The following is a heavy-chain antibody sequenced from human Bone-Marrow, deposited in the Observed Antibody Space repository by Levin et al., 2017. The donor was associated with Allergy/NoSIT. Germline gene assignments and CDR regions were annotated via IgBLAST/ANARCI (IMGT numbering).Heavy chain of an antibody. Sequence: PGGSLRLSCAAAGFTFSDYWMTWVRQAPGKGLEWLGNIRQDGSEKHYVDSVEGRFSISRDNAKNFLYLQMNSLRAEDTAVYFCARDLSLGGFIDYWGQGILVTVSS. CDR1: GFTFSDYW. CDR2: IRQDGSEK. CDR3: ARDLSLGGFIDY. D-gene: IGHD5-12*01. J-gene: IGHJ4*02. V-gene: IGHV3-7*04.